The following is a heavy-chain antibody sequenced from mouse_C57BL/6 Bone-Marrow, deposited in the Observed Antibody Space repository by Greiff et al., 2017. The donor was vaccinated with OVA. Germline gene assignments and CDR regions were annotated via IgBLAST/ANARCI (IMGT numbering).Heavy chain of an antibody. CDR1: GFNINGYY. V-gene: IGHV14-2*01. CDR3: ARGGYRHY. Sequence: VQLQQSGAELVKPGASVKLSCTASGFNINGYYMNWVKQRTEQGLEWIGRIDPEGGGTKFAPKFQGKATLTADTSSNTAYLQLSSLTSEDTAVYYCARGGYRHYWGQGTTLTVSA. J-gene: IGHJ2*01. CDR2: IDPEGGGT. D-gene: IGHD2-14*01.